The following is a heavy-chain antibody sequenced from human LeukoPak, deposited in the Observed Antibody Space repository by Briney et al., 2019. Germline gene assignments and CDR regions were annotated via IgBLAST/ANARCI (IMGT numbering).Heavy chain of an antibody. V-gene: IGHV6-1*01. Sequence: SQTLSLTCAIFGDSVSSNSATWNWIRQSPSRGLEWLGRTYYRSQWYFDYALSVKSRIILSPDTSKNQVSLQLDSVTPEDTAVYYCVKTSGARFDYWGQGTLVTVSS. CDR1: GDSVSSNSAT. CDR3: VKTSGARFDY. J-gene: IGHJ4*02. D-gene: IGHD3-10*01. CDR2: TYYRSQWYF.